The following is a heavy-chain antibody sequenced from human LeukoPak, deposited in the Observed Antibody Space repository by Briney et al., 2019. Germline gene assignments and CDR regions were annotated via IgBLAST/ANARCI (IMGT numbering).Heavy chain of an antibody. CDR3: AKDGKTRNWNYFQAKPVY. D-gene: IGHD1-7*01. CDR2: IKQDGTEK. V-gene: IGHV3-7*03. Sequence: GGSLRLSCAASGFTFSNYWMSWVRQAPGKGLEWVAHIKQDGTEKYYVDSVKGRFTISRDNAKNSLFLQMNSLRAEDTAIYYCAKDGKTRNWNYFQAKPVYWGQGTLVTVSS. J-gene: IGHJ4*02. CDR1: GFTFSNYW.